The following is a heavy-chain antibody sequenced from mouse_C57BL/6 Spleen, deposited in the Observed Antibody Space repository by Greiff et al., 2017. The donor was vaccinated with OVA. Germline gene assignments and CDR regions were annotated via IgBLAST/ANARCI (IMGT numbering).Heavy chain of an antibody. V-gene: IGHV3-6*01. J-gene: IGHJ4*01. CDR2: ISYDGSN. CDR3: ARADGYYEGYYAMDY. CDR1: GYSITSGYY. D-gene: IGHD2-3*01. Sequence: EVHLVESGPGLVKPSQSLSLTCSVTGYSITSGYYWNWIRQFPGNKLEWMGYISYDGSNNYNPSLKNRNSITRDKSKNQFFLKLNSVTTEDTATYYCARADGYYEGYYAMDYWGQGTSVTVSS.